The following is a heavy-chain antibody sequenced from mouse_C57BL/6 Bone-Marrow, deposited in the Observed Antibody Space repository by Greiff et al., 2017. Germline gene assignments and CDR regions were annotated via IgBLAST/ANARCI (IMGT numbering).Heavy chain of an antibody. V-gene: IGHV1-54*01. D-gene: IGHD3-2*02. CDR1: GYAFTNYL. Sequence: QVQLQQSGAELVRPGTSVKVSCKASGYAFTNYLIEWVKQRPGQGLEWIGVINPGSGGTNYNEKFKGKATLTADKSSSTAYMQLSSLTSEDSAVXFCARQAYYFDYWGQGTTLTVSS. J-gene: IGHJ2*01. CDR2: INPGSGGT. CDR3: ARQAYYFDY.